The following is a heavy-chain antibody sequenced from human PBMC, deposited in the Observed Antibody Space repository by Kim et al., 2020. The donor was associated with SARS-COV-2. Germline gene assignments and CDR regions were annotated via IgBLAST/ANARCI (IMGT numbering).Heavy chain of an antibody. CDR1: GFIFTNYW. Sequence: GGSLRLSCAASGFIFTNYWMKWVRQAPGKGLEWVADIKQDGIEKYYVESVKGRFIISRDNAKNSLFLQMDSLRAEDTAVYYCVRAGQSYSLDIWGQGAVVSVSS. D-gene: IGHD3-10*01. CDR3: VRAGQSYSLDI. J-gene: IGHJ3*02. V-gene: IGHV3-7*05. CDR2: IKQDGIEK.